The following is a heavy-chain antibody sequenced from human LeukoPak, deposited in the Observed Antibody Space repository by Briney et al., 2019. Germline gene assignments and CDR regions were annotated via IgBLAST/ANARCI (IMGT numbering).Heavy chain of an antibody. Sequence: SVKVSCKASEGTFSSYAISWVRQAPGQGLEWMGGIIPIFGTANYAQKFQGRVTITADESTSTAYMELSSLRSEDTAVYYCAREYYGSGYLDYWGQGTLVTVSS. CDR1: EGTFSSYA. D-gene: IGHD3-10*01. J-gene: IGHJ4*02. V-gene: IGHV1-69*13. CDR3: AREYYGSGYLDY. CDR2: IIPIFGTA.